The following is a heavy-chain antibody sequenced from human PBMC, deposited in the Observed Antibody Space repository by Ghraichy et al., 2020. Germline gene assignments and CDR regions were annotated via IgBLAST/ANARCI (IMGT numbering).Heavy chain of an antibody. CDR2: INHSGST. CDR3: ARGRYCSSTSCRAAYYGMDV. Sequence: SETLSLTCAVYGGSFSGYYWSWIRQPPGKGLEWIGEINHSGSTNYNPSLKSRVTISVDTSKNQFSLKLSSVTAADTAVYYCARGRYCSSTSCRAAYYGMDVWGQGTTVTVSS. D-gene: IGHD2-2*01. CDR1: GGSFSGYY. V-gene: IGHV4-34*01. J-gene: IGHJ6*02.